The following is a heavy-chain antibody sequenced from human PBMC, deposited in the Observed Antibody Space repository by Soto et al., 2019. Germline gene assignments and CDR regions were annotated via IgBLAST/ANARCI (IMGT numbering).Heavy chain of an antibody. V-gene: IGHV3-30-3*01. Sequence: QVQLVESGGGVVQPGRSLRLSCAASGFTFSSYAMHWVRQAPGKGLEWVAVISYDGRNKYYADSVKGRFTISRDNSKNTLYLQMNSLRAEDTAVYYCARDRVVTPEQTFDYWGQGTLVTVSS. CDR2: ISYDGRNK. D-gene: IGHD2-21*02. CDR1: GFTFSSYA. CDR3: ARDRVVTPEQTFDY. J-gene: IGHJ4*02.